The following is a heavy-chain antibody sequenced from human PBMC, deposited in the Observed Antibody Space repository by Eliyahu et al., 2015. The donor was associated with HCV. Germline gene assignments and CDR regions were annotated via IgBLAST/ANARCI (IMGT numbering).Heavy chain of an antibody. CDR2: ISYDGSNK. CDR1: GFTFSSYA. CDR3: ARDTYLGIAAVTPGY. D-gene: IGHD6-13*01. J-gene: IGHJ4*02. V-gene: IGHV3-30-3*01. Sequence: AASGFTFSSYAMHWVRQAPGKGLEWVAVISYDGSNKYYADSVKGRFTISRDNSKNTLYLQMNSLRAEDTAVYYCARDTYLGIAAVTPGYWGQGTLVTVSS.